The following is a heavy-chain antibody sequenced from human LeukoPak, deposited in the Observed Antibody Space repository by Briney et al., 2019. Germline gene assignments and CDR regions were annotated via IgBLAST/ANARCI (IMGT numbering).Heavy chain of an antibody. CDR3: ARSLDAAAGLANFDY. J-gene: IGHJ4*02. V-gene: IGHV1-18*01. Sequence: ASVKVSCKASGYSFSYSGINWVRQAPGQGLEWIGWINCYNGNTNYAQKSEGRLTLTTDTATSTVYMELRNLRYDDTAVYYCARSLDAAAGLANFDYWGQGTRVTVSS. CDR1: GYSFSYSG. CDR2: INCYNGNT. D-gene: IGHD6-25*01.